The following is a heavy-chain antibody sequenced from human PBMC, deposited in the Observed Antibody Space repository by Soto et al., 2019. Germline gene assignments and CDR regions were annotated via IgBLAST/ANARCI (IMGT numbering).Heavy chain of an antibody. CDR3: ARSPGGYYID. Sequence: PGGSLRLSCADSVFSFSSYWMHWVRQGPGKGLVWVSRINTDGSSTNYADSVKGRFTISRDNAKNTVYLQMNSLRAEDTAVYYCARSPGGYYIDWGQGTMVTVSS. D-gene: IGHD3-9*01. V-gene: IGHV3-74*01. CDR1: VFSFSSYW. CDR2: INTDGSST. J-gene: IGHJ3*01.